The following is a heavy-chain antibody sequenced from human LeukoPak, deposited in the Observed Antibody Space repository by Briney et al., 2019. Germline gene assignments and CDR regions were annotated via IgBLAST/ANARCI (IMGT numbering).Heavy chain of an antibody. Sequence: PGGSLRLSCAASGFTFSDYYMHWVRQAPGKGLEWVALMSNDGGIKYYASSVRGRFTISRDNPENTLYLQMNSLRVDDTAVYYCAGSMAPRSSDHSGQGTLVTVSS. V-gene: IGHV3-30*03. D-gene: IGHD6-6*01. CDR2: MSNDGGIK. CDR1: GFTFSDYY. CDR3: AGSMAPRSSDH. J-gene: IGHJ4*02.